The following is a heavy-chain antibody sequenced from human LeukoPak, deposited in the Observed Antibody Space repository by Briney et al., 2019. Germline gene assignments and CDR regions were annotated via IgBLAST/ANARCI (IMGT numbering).Heavy chain of an antibody. D-gene: IGHD2-2*01. J-gene: IGHJ3*02. V-gene: IGHV4-59*12. CDR2: IYYSGST. CDR1: GGSISSYF. Sequence: SETLSLTCTVSGGSISSYFWSWIRQPPGKGLEWIGYIYYSGSTNYNPSLKSRVTMSVGTSKNQFSLKLSSVTAADTAVYYCARDGVVPAARKDAFDIWGQGTMVTVSS. CDR3: ARDGVVPAARKDAFDI.